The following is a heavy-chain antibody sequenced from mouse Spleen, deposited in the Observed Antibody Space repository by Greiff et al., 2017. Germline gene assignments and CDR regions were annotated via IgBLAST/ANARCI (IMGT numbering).Heavy chain of an antibody. CDR1: GFTFSSYA. D-gene: IGHD4-1*01. CDR3: ARDRDWGYYFDY. J-gene: IGHJ2*01. V-gene: IGHV5-4*01. CDR2: ISDGGSYT. Sequence: EVKLVESGGGLVKPGGSLKLSCAASGFTFSSYAMSWVRQTPGKRLEWVATISDGGSYTYYPDNVKGRFTISRDNAKNNLYLQMSHLKSEDTAMYYCARDRDWGYYFDYWGQGTTLTVSS.